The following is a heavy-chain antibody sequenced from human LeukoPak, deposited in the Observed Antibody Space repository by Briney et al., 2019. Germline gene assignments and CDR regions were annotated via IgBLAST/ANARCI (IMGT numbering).Heavy chain of an antibody. CDR1: VFDFSSSS. CDR2: MSNNGGYT. Sequence: PGGSLRLSCAASVFDFSSSSMSWVRHAPWKGLEWVSAMSNNGGYTYYADSVQGRFTISRDNSKSTLCLQMNSLRAEDTAVYYCAKQLGYCSDGSCYFPYWGQGTLVTVSS. V-gene: IGHV3-23*01. CDR3: AKQLGYCSDGSCYFPY. D-gene: IGHD2-15*01. J-gene: IGHJ4*02.